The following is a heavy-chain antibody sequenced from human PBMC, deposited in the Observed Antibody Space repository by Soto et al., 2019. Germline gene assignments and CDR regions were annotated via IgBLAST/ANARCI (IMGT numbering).Heavy chain of an antibody. CDR2: INSDGSST. CDR3: AKSWYDFWSGYYRPNYYYYYMDV. CDR1: GFTFSRYW. V-gene: IGHV3-74*01. J-gene: IGHJ6*03. Sequence: GGSLRLSCAASGFTFSRYWMHWVRQAPGKGLVWVSRINSDGSSTSYADSVKGRFTISRDNAKNTLYLQMNSLRAEDTAVYYCAKSWYDFWSGYYRPNYYYYYMDVWGKGTTVTGSS. D-gene: IGHD3-3*01.